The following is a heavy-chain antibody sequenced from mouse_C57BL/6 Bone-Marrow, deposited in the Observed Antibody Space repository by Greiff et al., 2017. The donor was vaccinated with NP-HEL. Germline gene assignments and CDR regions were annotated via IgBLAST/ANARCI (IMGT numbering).Heavy chain of an antibody. CDR1: GYTFTSYW. CDR2: IDPSDSYT. D-gene: IGHD3-2*02. Sequence: QVQLQQPGAELVMPGASVKLSCKASGYTFTSYWMHWVKQRPGQGLEWIGEIDPSDSYTNYNQKFKGKSTLPVDKSSSTAYMQLSSLTSEDSAVYYCASPAQAPWFAYWGQGTLVTVSA. J-gene: IGHJ3*01. V-gene: IGHV1-69*01. CDR3: ASPAQAPWFAY.